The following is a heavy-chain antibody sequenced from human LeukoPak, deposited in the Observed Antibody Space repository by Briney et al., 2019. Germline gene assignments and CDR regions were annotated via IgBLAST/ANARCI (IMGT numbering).Heavy chain of an antibody. J-gene: IGHJ3*02. Sequence: GRSLRLSCAASGFTVSSYAMHWVRQAPGKGLEWVAVISYDGSNKYYADSVKGRFTISRDNSKNTLYLQMNSLRAEDTAVYYCARDKQLGYCSGGSCYYDAFDIWGQGTMVTVSS. V-gene: IGHV3-30*04. CDR3: ARDKQLGYCSGGSCYYDAFDI. CDR1: GFTVSSYA. D-gene: IGHD2-15*01. CDR2: ISYDGSNK.